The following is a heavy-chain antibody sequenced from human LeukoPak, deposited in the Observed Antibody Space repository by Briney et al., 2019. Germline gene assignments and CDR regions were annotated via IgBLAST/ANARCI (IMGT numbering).Heavy chain of an antibody. Sequence: ASVKVSCKASGYTFTSYYMHWVRQAPGQGLEWMGIINPSGGSTSYAQKFQGRVTMTRDTSTSTVYMELSSLRSEDTAVYYCAREMAVPIVVPDSFDIWGQGTMVTVSS. CDR3: AREMAVPIVVPDSFDI. J-gene: IGHJ3*02. CDR1: GYTFTSYY. V-gene: IGHV1-46*01. CDR2: INPSGGST. D-gene: IGHD3-10*01.